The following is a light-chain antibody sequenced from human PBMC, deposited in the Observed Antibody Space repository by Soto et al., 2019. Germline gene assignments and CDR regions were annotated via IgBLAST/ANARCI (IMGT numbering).Light chain of an antibody. V-gene: IGLV1-47*01. CDR2: RNN. CDR3: AAWDDRLSGWV. Sequence: QPVLTQPPSASGTPGQRVTISCSGSSSNIGSNYVYWYQQLPGTAPKLLIYRNNQRPSGVPDRFSGSKSGTSASLAISGLRYEDEADYYCAAWDDRLSGWVFGGGTKLTVL. J-gene: IGLJ3*02. CDR1: SSNIGSNY.